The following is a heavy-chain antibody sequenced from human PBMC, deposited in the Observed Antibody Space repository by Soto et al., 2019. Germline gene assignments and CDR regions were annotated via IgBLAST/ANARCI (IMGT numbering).Heavy chain of an antibody. V-gene: IGHV4-31*03. Sequence: TLSLTCTVSGGSISSGGYYWSWIRQHPGKGLEWIGYIYYSGSTYYNPSLKSRVTISVDTSKNQFSLKLSSVTAADTAVYYCARERGCSGGSCYYYYYGMDVWGQGTTVTVSS. CDR1: GGSISSGGYY. CDR2: IYYSGST. J-gene: IGHJ6*02. CDR3: ARERGCSGGSCYYYYYGMDV. D-gene: IGHD2-15*01.